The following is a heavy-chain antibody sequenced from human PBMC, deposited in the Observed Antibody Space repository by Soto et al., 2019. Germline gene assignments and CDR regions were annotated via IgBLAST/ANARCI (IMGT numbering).Heavy chain of an antibody. CDR1: GYSFTSYW. V-gene: IGHV5-51*01. CDR3: ARHLAGTNYYHGMDV. D-gene: IGHD6-13*01. Sequence: PGESLKISCKGSGYSFTSYWIGWVRQMPGKGLEWMGIIYPGDSDTRYSPSFQGQVTISADKSISTAYLQWSSLKASDTAMYYCARHLAGTNYYHGMDVWGQGTTVTVSS. J-gene: IGHJ6*02. CDR2: IYPGDSDT.